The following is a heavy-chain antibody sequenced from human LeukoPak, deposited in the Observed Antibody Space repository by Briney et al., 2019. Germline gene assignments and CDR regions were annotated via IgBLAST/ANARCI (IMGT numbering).Heavy chain of an antibody. J-gene: IGHJ6*03. V-gene: IGHV4-34*01. D-gene: IGHD2-2*01. Sequence: SETLSLTCAVYGGSFSGYYWSWIRQPPGKGLEWIGEINHSGSTNYNPSLKSRVTISVDTSKNQFSLKLSSVIAADTAVYYCARGLYCSSTSCYGYYYYMDVWGKGTTVTVSS. CDR1: GGSFSGYY. CDR2: INHSGST. CDR3: ARGLYCSSTSCYGYYYYMDV.